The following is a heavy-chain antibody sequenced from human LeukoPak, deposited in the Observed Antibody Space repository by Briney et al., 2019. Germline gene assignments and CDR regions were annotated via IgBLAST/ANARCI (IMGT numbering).Heavy chain of an antibody. Sequence: PSETLSLTCTVSGGSISSYYWSWIRQPPGKGLEWIGYIYYSGSTNYNPSLKSRVTISVDTSKNQFSLKLSSVTAADTAVYYCARDGRYYYGSGTSRPYYYYYYMDVWGKGTTVTVSS. J-gene: IGHJ6*03. D-gene: IGHD3-10*01. CDR1: GGSISSYY. CDR3: ARDGRYYYGSGTSRPYYYYYYMDV. CDR2: IYYSGST. V-gene: IGHV4-59*01.